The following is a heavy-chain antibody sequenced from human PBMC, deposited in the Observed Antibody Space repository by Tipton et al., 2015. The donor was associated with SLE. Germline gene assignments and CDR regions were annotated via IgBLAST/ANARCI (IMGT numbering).Heavy chain of an antibody. J-gene: IGHJ6*02. Sequence: TLSLTCSVSGGSISSNYWIWIRQPPGKGLEWIGYISYGGGTNYNPSLKSRVTMSVDTAKNQFSLKRTSVTAADTAVYYCARGMLTWRGAIVGVDVWGQGTTVNVSS. D-gene: IGHD2-8*01. CDR2: ISYGGGT. CDR3: ARGMLTWRGAIVGVDV. CDR1: GGSISSNY. V-gene: IGHV4-59*08.